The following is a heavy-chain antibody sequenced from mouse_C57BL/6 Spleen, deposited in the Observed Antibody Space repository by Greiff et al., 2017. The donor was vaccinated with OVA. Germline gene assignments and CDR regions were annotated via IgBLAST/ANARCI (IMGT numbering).Heavy chain of an antibody. Sequence: QVQLQQPGAELVRPGSSVKLSCKASGYTFTSYWMHWVKQRPIQGLEWIGNIDPSDSETHYNQKFKGKATLTVDKSSSTAYMQLSSLTSEDSAVYYCARGADDGYSWFAYWGQGTLVTVSA. CDR2: IDPSDSET. V-gene: IGHV1-52*01. J-gene: IGHJ3*01. D-gene: IGHD2-3*01. CDR3: ARGADDGYSWFAY. CDR1: GYTFTSYW.